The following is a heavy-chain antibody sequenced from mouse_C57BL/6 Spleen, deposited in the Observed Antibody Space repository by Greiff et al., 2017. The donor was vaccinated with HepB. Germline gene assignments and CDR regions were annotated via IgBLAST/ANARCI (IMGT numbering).Heavy chain of an antibody. CDR3: AREDYGSSSYAMDY. J-gene: IGHJ4*01. Sequence: ESGAELVRPGASVKMSCKASGYTFTSYNMHWVKQTPRQGLEWIGAIYPGNGDTSYNQKFKGKATLTVDKSSSTAYMQLSSLTSEDSAVYFCAREDYGSSSYAMDYWGQGTSVTVSS. V-gene: IGHV1-12*01. CDR2: IYPGNGDT. D-gene: IGHD1-1*01. CDR1: GYTFTSYN.